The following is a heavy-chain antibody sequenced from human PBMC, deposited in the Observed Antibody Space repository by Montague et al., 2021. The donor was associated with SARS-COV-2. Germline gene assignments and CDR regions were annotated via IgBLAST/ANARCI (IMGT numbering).Heavy chain of an antibody. CDR3: AMAQTTCFIANFVNYFDY. D-gene: IGHD1-1*01. CDR1: GDSITTYY. CDR2: IYYTGTT. V-gene: IGHV4-59*01. J-gene: IGHJ4*02. Sequence: SETLSLTCSVSGDSITTYYWSWGRQSPWRGLEWIWHIYYTGTTKYYPSLKSRVTISVYTSSRRFSLKLKSVTSADKAVYYCAMAQTTCFIANFVNYFDYWGQGALVTVSS.